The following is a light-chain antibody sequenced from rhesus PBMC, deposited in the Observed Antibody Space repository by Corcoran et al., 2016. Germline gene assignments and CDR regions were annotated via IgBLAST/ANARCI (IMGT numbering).Light chain of an antibody. CDR1: NVGSED. CDR2: SDS. CDR3: QVWDISPDHHDV. J-gene: IGLJ6*01. Sequence: SYEVTQPPSVSVSPGQTARITCEGDNVGSEDVHWYQQKPPQAPVLVIYSDSDRPSGIPERFSGSKSGSTATLTISGVEAGDEADYYGQVWDISPDHHDVFGGGTKLTVL. V-gene: IGLV3-44*01.